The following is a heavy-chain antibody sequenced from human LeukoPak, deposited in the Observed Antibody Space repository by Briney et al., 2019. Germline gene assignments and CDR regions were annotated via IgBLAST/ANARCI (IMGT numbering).Heavy chain of an antibody. J-gene: IGHJ4*02. CDR1: GFTFGDYA. CDR3: TKYSGRIDY. Sequence: GGSLRLSCTSSGFTFGDYAMSWFRQAPGKGLEWVAFIRGKAYGGTTEYAASVKGRFIISRDDSKSIAYLQMNSLKTEDTAVYYCTKYSGRIDYWGQGTLVTVPS. CDR2: IRGKAYGGTT. D-gene: IGHD5-18*01. V-gene: IGHV3-49*03.